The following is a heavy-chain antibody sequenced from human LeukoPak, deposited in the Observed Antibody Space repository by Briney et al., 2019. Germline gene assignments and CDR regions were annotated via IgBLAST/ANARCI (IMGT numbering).Heavy chain of an antibody. V-gene: IGHV3-23*01. D-gene: IGHD3-3*01. Sequence: GGSLRLSCEASGFLFRAYAMSWVRQAPGKGVEWLSTITITDGGAYYIDSVKGRFTMSRDNSKNTLYLQMNSLRAEDTAVYYCAREAWRPYLDYWGQGTPVTVSS. CDR1: GFLFRAYA. J-gene: IGHJ4*02. CDR2: ITITDGGA. CDR3: AREAWRPYLDY.